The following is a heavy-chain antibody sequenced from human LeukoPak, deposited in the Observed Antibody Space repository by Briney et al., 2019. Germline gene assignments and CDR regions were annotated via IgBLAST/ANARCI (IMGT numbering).Heavy chain of an antibody. J-gene: IGHJ4*02. D-gene: IGHD1-26*01. CDR1: GFTFSSYA. CDR2: ISGSGGST. Sequence: PGGSLRLSCAASGFTFSSYAMSWVRQAPGKGLEWVSAISGSGGSTYYADSVKGRFTISRDNPKNSLFLQMNSLRADDTAVYYCAIKTRELLGATTDYWGQGTLVTVSS. CDR3: AIKTRELLGATTDY. V-gene: IGHV3-23*01.